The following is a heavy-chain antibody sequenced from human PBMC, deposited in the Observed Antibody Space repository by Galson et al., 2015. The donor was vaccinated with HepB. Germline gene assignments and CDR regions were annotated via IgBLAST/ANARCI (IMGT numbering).Heavy chain of an antibody. V-gene: IGHV3-21*01. CDR3: ARAPANDYVWCNYRATLGF. CDR2: ISSSGGYI. J-gene: IGHJ4*02. D-gene: IGHD3-16*01. CDR1: GFTFSNYA. Sequence: SLRLSCAISGFTFSNYALPWVRQGPGKGLEWVSSISSSGGYIYYADSVKDRFTLSRDSAKKSLYLQMNSLSAEDTAVYYCARAPANDYVWCNYRATLGFWGRGALVTVSS.